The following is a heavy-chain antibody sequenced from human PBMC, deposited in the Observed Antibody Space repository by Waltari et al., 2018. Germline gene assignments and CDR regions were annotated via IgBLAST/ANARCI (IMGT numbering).Heavy chain of an antibody. J-gene: IGHJ4*02. CDR1: GGTFSSYA. V-gene: IGHV1-69*08. D-gene: IGHD1-26*01. CDR3: ARAEVGATTEFYYFDY. CDR2: IIPIFGTA. Sequence: QVQLVQSGAEVKKPGASVKVSCKASGGTFSSYALRWVRQGPGQGLAWMGRIIPIFGTANYAQKFQGRVTITADKSTSTAYMELSSLRSEDTAVYYCARAEVGATTEFYYFDYWGQGTLVTVSS.